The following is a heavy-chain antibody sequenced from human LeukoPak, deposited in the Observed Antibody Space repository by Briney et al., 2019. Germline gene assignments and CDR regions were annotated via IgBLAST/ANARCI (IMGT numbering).Heavy chain of an antibody. J-gene: IGHJ4*02. Sequence: ASVKVSCKASGYIFIGYYMHWVRQAPGQGLDWMGWINPNSGGPNYVQKFQGRVTMTRHTSISTDYIELSGLSTDDTAVYTCGRGPLWLGELLSYFDYWGQGTLVTASS. V-gene: IGHV1-2*02. CDR2: INPNSGGP. D-gene: IGHD3-10*01. CDR3: GRGPLWLGELLSYFDY. CDR1: GYIFIGYY.